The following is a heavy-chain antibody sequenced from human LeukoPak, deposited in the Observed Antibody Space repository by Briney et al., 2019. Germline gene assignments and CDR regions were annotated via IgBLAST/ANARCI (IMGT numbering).Heavy chain of an antibody. CDR2: INQDGSDK. CDR3: ASGQGGKTY. V-gene: IGHV3-7*02. CDR1: GFTFSSYW. J-gene: IGHJ4*02. Sequence: GGSLSLSCAASGFTFSSYWMTWVRQAPGKGLEWVANINQDGSDKYYVDSVKGRFTISRDNAKNSLYLGMNSLRVEDTALYYCASGQGGKTYWGQGTLVTVSS. D-gene: IGHD3-16*01.